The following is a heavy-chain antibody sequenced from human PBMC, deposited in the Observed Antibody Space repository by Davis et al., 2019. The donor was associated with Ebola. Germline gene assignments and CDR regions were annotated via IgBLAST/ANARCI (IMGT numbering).Heavy chain of an antibody. V-gene: IGHV3-48*01. J-gene: IGHJ6*02. CDR1: GFSFSSYT. Sequence: PGGSLRLSCAASGFSFSSYTMNWVRQAPGKGLEWVSSISSSGSTINYADSVKGRFTVSRDNAKNSLSLQMNSLRAEDTAVYYCARDLGLVVVTAMELDYYYYYGMDVWGQGTTVTVSS. CDR3: ARDLGLVVVTAMELDYYYYYGMDV. D-gene: IGHD2-21*02. CDR2: ISSSGSTI.